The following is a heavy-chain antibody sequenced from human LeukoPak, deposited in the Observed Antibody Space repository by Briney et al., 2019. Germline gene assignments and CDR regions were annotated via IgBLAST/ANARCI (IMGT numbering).Heavy chain of an antibody. CDR3: ARESKDYGDLDY. D-gene: IGHD4-17*01. CDR2: ISSSSSYI. J-gene: IGHJ4*02. CDR1: GFTFSSYS. Sequence: GGSLRLSCAASGFTFSSYSMNWVRQAPGKGLEWVSSISSSSSYIYYADSVKGRFTISRDNAKNSLYLQMNSLRAEDTAVYYCARESKDYGDLDYWGQGTLVTVSS. V-gene: IGHV3-21*01.